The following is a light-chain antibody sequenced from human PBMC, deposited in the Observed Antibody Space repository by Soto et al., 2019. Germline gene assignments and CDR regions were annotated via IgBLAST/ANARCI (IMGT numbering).Light chain of an antibody. CDR2: EVN. Sequence: QSALIQPASVSGSPGQSVTISCTGTSSDVGDYNYVSWYQQHPGRVPKLMIFEVNNRPSGVSNRFSGSKSGITASLTISGLQAEDEADYYCSSYTNTRTYVFGTGTKLTVL. J-gene: IGLJ1*01. V-gene: IGLV2-14*01. CDR1: SSDVGDYNY. CDR3: SSYTNTRTYV.